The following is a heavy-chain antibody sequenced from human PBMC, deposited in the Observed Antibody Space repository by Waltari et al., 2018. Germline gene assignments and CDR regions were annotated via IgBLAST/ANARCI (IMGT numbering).Heavy chain of an antibody. CDR3: VKGGWGFGAFYEQH. V-gene: IGHV3-9*01. Sequence: EVQLVASGGGLVQPGRSLRVSFVGSGFTFEAYPRCGVRQRPWKGLEWCSGIGWNSGAIGYADPVRGRFTTYRDNAKKSLYVQMGRLRPEDTALYYCVKGGWGFGAFYEQHWGQGIQVTVSS. CDR2: IGWNSGAI. J-gene: IGHJ4*02. D-gene: IGHD3-10*01. CDR1: GFTFEAYP.